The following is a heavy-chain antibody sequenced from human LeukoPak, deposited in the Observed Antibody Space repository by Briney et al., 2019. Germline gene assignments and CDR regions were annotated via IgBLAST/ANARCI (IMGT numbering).Heavy chain of an antibody. Sequence: GASVKVSCKVSGYTFSSYGITWVRQAPGQGLEWLGWISGYDGNTNYAQKFQGRVTMTTDTSTTTAYMELRSLRSDDTAVYYCARDRGSSAYDGMGYWGQGTLVTVSS. D-gene: IGHD5-12*01. CDR3: ARDRGSSAYDGMGY. CDR1: GYTFSSYG. V-gene: IGHV1-18*01. CDR2: ISGYDGNT. J-gene: IGHJ4*02.